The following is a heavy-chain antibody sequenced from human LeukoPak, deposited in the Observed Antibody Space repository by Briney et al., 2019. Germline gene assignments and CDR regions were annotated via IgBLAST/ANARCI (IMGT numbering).Heavy chain of an antibody. CDR2: IIPIFGTA. J-gene: IGHJ4*02. Sequence: ASVKVPCKASGGTFSSYAISWVRQAPGQGLEWMGGIIPIFGTANYAQKFQGRVTITADESTSTAYMELSSLRSEDTAVYYCARDRSSDYGGNYFDYWGQGTLVTVSS. V-gene: IGHV1-69*13. CDR1: GGTFSSYA. D-gene: IGHD4-23*01. CDR3: ARDRSSDYGGNYFDY.